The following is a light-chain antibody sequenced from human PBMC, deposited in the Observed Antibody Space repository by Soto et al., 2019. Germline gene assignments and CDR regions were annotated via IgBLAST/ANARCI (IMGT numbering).Light chain of an antibody. V-gene: IGLV2-23*01. CDR2: EGS. J-gene: IGLJ1*01. CDR3: SSYAGSSTFYV. CDR1: SSDVASYNL. Sequence: QSALTQPASVSGSAGQSITISCTGTSSDVASYNLVSWYQQLPGKAPKLMIYEGSKRPSGVSNRFSGSKSGNTASLTISGLQAEDEADYYCSSYAGSSTFYVFGTGTKV.